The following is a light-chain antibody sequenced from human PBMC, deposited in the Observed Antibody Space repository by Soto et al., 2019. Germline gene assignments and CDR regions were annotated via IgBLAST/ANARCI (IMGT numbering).Light chain of an antibody. CDR1: NSDVGGYDF. CDR3: SSFAGSNTVL. J-gene: IGLJ3*02. Sequence: QSVLTQPPSASGSPGQSVTISCTGTNSDVGGYDFVSWYQQHPGKAPKLMIYEVNKRPSGVPDRFSGSKSGNTASLTVSGLQAEDEASYYCSSFAGSNTVLFGGGTQLTVL. V-gene: IGLV2-8*01. CDR2: EVN.